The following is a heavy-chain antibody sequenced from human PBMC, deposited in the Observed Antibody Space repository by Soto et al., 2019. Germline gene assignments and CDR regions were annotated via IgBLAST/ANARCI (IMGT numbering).Heavy chain of an antibody. CDR3: VSQHCTSVDNYDLDI. CDR1: GDSVSSNTAA. J-gene: IGHJ6*02. V-gene: IGHV6-1*01. CDR2: TYYRSKWNN. D-gene: IGHD2-8*01. Sequence: SQTLSLTCAISGDSVSSNTAAWNWIRQSPSRDLEWLGRTYYRSKWNNDYALSVKSRIIINPDTSKNQFSLQLNSVTPEDTALYYCVSQHCTSVDNYDLDILGQETTVTVSS.